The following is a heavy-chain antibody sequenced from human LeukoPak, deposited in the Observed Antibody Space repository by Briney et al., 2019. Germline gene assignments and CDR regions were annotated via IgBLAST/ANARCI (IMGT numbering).Heavy chain of an antibody. Sequence: ASVKVSYKASGYTFTSYGISWVRQAPGQGLEWMGWISAYNGNTNYAQKLQGRVTMTTDTSTSTAYMELRSLRSHDTAVYYCARAPIGGPLDYWGQGTLVTVSS. V-gene: IGHV1-18*01. D-gene: IGHD3-22*01. J-gene: IGHJ4*02. CDR2: ISAYNGNT. CDR3: ARAPIGGPLDY. CDR1: GYTFTSYG.